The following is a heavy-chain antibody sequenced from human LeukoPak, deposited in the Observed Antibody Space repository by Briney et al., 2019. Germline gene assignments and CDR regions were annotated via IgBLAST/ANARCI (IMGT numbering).Heavy chain of an antibody. D-gene: IGHD2-15*01. J-gene: IGHJ4*02. V-gene: IGHV1-69*10. CDR1: GGTFKNSA. CDR3: ARLVGYKGFDY. CDR2: IIFVLDTAEHAQRLQGTT. Sequence: SVKVSCKASGGTFKNSAITWVRQAPGQGLEWMGGIIFVLDTAEHAQRLQGTTKFAQKFQDRMRITADKSTTTAYMGLSRLRSEDTAIYYCARLVGYKGFDYWGQGTLVTVSS.